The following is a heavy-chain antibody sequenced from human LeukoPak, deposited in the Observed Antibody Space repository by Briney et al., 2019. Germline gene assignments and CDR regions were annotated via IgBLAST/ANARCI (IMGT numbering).Heavy chain of an antibody. J-gene: IGHJ4*02. CDR2: IYYSGST. D-gene: IGHD3-22*01. Sequence: SETLSLTCTVSGGSISSSSYYWGWIRQPPGKGLEWIGSIYYSGSTYYNPSLKSRVTVSVDTSKNQFSLKLSSVTAADTAVYYCATTYDSSGYYGYWGQGTLVTVSS. V-gene: IGHV4-39*01. CDR1: GGSISSSSYY. CDR3: ATTYDSSGYYGY.